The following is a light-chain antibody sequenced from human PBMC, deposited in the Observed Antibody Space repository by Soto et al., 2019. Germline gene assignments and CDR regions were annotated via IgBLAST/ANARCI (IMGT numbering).Light chain of an antibody. CDR3: QQYNGYWT. Sequence: DIQMTQSPSTLSASVGDRVTITCRASQSISDSLAWYQQKPGKAPELLIYEASSLKSGVPSRFSGSRSGTEYTLTISRLQSDDFATYYCQQYNGYWTFGQGTKVEIK. CDR1: QSISDS. V-gene: IGKV1-5*03. CDR2: EAS. J-gene: IGKJ1*01.